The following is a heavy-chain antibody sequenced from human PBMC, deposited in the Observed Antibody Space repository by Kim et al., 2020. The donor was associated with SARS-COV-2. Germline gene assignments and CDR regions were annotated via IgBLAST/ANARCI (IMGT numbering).Heavy chain of an antibody. CDR3: ARDPKSYDSSGYYYEGSDAFDI. V-gene: IGHV4-4*02. J-gene: IGHJ3*02. CDR2: IYHSGST. CDR1: GGSISSSNW. D-gene: IGHD3-22*01. Sequence: SETLSLTCAVSGGSISSSNWWSWVRQPPGKGLEWIGEIYHSGSTNYNPSLKSRVTISVDKSKNQFSLKLSSVTAADTAVYYCARDPKSYDSSGYYYEGSDAFDIWGQGTMVTVSS.